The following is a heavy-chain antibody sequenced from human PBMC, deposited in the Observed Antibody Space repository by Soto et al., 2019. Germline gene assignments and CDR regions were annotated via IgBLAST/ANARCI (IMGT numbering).Heavy chain of an antibody. CDR3: ARRRHCSGNSCSYYYGMDV. D-gene: IGHD6-19*01. Sequence: QVQLVQSGAEVKKPGSSVKVSCKAPGGSFSTYAITWVRQAPGQGLEWMGGIIPMIGTSTYAQKFQGRVTMSADESTSTAYMELSSLTSEDTAVYFCARRRHCSGNSCSYYYGMDVWGQGTTVTVSS. J-gene: IGHJ6*02. CDR1: GGSFSTYA. V-gene: IGHV1-69*12. CDR2: IIPMIGTS.